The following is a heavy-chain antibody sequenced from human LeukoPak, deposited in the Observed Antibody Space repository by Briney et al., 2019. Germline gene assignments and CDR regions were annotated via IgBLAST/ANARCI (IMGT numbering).Heavy chain of an antibody. CDR3: ARGDNSGWRNVYYFDY. Sequence: GGSLRLSCAASGFTFSSYSMNWVRQAPGKGLEWVSSISSSSSYIYYADSVKGRFTISRDNAKDSLYLQMNSLRAEDTAVYYCARGDNSGWRNVYYFDYWGQGTLVTVSS. CDR1: GFTFSSYS. J-gene: IGHJ4*02. V-gene: IGHV3-21*01. D-gene: IGHD6-19*01. CDR2: ISSSSSYI.